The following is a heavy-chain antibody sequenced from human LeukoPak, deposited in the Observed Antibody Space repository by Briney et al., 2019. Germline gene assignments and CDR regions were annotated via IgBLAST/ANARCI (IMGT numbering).Heavy chain of an antibody. Sequence: PGGSLRLSCAASGFTFTSYAMNWLSQAPGKGPEWVSSISDDGKDIYYADSVRGRFTISRDDANNSLSLQMNNLRAEDTALYPCARDPLGAAHNWFDPWGQGTLVIVSS. CDR1: GFTFTSYA. D-gene: IGHD3-3*01. CDR3: ARDPLGAAHNWFDP. CDR2: ISDDGKDI. V-gene: IGHV3-21*04. J-gene: IGHJ5*02.